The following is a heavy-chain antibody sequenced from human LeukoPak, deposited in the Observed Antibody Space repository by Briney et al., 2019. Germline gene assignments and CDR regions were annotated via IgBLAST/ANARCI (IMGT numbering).Heavy chain of an antibody. CDR1: GFTVSTKY. CDR3: ARQSSRGPYNWFDP. V-gene: IGHV3-66*04. Sequence: GGSLRLSCAASGFTVSTKYMSWVRQAPGKGLEWVSIIYSGGGTYYADSVKGRFTISRDNSKNTLSLQMNTLRAEDTAVYYCARQSSRGPYNWFDPWGQGTRITVSS. CDR2: IYSGGGT. D-gene: IGHD6-19*01. J-gene: IGHJ5*02.